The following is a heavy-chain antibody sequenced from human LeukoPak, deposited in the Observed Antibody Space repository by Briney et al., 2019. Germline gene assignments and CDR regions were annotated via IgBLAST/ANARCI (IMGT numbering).Heavy chain of an antibody. CDR2: INHSGST. D-gene: IGHD2-2*01. CDR3: ARRDYCTSSSCYESYNWFDP. J-gene: IGHJ5*02. CDR1: GGSFSGYY. V-gene: IGHV4-34*01. Sequence: TLSLTXAVYGGSFSGYYWSWVRQPPGKGLEWIGEINHSGSTNYSPSLKSRVTISVDTSNNQFSLKLTSVTAADTAMYYCARRDYCTSSSCYESYNWFDPWGQGNLVTVSS.